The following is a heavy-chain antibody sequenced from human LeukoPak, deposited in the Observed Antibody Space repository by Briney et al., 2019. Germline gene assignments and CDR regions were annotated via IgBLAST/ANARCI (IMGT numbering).Heavy chain of an antibody. V-gene: IGHV4-34*01. J-gene: IGHJ4*02. CDR3: TSKQWVWYYFDF. CDR1: GGSFSGYY. CDR2: FRYSGST. D-gene: IGHD6-19*01. Sequence: SETLSLTCAVYGGSFSGYYWGWIRQSPGKGLEWIGSFRYSGSTYYKPSLRTRVTMSADKSKNQFSLTLTSVTAADTAVYYCTSKQWVWYYFDFWGQGILVTVSS.